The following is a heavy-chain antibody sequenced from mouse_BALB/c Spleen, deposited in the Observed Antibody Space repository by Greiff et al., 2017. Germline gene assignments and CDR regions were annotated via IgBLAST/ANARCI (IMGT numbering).Heavy chain of an antibody. Sequence: EVHLVESGGGLVKPGGSLKLSCAASGFTFSSYAMSWVRQTPEKRLEWVASISSGGSTYYPDSVKGRFTISRDNARNILYLQMSSLRSEDTAMYYCAREGVYGNDAMDYWGQGTSVTVSS. CDR2: ISSGGST. CDR3: AREGVYGNDAMDY. J-gene: IGHJ4*01. V-gene: IGHV5-6-5*01. D-gene: IGHD2-1*01. CDR1: GFTFSSYA.